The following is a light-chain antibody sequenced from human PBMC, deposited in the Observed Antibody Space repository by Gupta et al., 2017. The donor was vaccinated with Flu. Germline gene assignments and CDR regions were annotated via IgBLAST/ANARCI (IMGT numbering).Light chain of an antibody. V-gene: IGLV1-44*01. Sequence: QSVLNQPPPESGPRGQRVTISCSGSSSNIGSNTVDWYQQLPGAAPKLLLYGRDERPSGVPDRFSGSKSGSSASLTISGLQADDEADYYCAAWDDSRNGWVFGGGTKLTVL. CDR3: AAWDDSRNGWV. CDR1: SSNIGSNT. CDR2: GRD. J-gene: IGLJ3*02.